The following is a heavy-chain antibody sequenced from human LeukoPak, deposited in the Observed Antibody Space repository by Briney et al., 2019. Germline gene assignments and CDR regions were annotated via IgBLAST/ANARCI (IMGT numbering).Heavy chain of an antibody. CDR2: IYPGDSDT. CDR1: GYSFTSYW. J-gene: IGHJ3*02. V-gene: IGHV5-51*01. D-gene: IGHD4-17*01. Sequence: GESLKISCKGSGYSFTSYWIGWVRQMPGKGLEWMGIIYPGDSDTRYSPSFQGQVTISADKSISTAHLQWSSLKASDTAMYYCARGGNPTVTTSAFDIWGQGTMVAVSS. CDR3: ARGGNPTVTTSAFDI.